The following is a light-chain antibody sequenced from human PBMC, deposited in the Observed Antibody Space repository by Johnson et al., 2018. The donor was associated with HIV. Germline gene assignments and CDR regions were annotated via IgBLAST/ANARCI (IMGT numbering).Light chain of an antibody. V-gene: IGLV1-51*02. J-gene: IGLJ1*01. CDR1: SSNIGNNY. CDR3: GTWDSSLSAGI. Sequence: QSVLTQPPSVSAAPGQKVTISCSGSSSNIGNNYVSWYQQLPGTAPKLLIYESNQRPSGIPDRFSGSKSGTSATLGITGLQTGDEADYYCGTWDSSLSAGIFGTGTKVTFL. CDR2: ESN.